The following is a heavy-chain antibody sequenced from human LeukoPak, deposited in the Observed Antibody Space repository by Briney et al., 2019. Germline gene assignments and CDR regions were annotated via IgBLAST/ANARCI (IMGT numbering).Heavy chain of an antibody. Sequence: GGSLRLSCAASGFTFSNYAIHWVRQAPGKGLEWVAVISHDGSNKCYADSVKGRFTISRDNSKNTLYLQMNSLRTEDTAVYYCARGSRAIVATKFARGRYMDVWGKGTTVTVSS. J-gene: IGHJ6*03. CDR1: GFTFSNYA. CDR3: ARGSRAIVATKFARGRYMDV. D-gene: IGHD5-12*01. CDR2: ISHDGSNK. V-gene: IGHV3-30*04.